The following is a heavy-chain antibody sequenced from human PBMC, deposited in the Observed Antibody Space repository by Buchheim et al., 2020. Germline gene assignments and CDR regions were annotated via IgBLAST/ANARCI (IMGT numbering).Heavy chain of an antibody. CDR1: GGSISSSNW. CDR2: IYHSGST. Sequence: QVQLQESGPGLVKPSGTLSLTCAVSGGSISSSNWWSWVRQPPGKGLEGIGEIYHSGSTNYNPSLKSRVTISVEKSKNQFSLKLSSVTAADTAVYYCASWGRTTVTSYYYYGMDVWGQGTT. CDR3: ASWGRTTVTSYYYYGMDV. D-gene: IGHD4-17*01. V-gene: IGHV4-4*02. J-gene: IGHJ6*02.